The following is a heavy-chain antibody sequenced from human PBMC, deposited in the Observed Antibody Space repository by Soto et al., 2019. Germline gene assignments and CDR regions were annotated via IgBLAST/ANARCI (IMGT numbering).Heavy chain of an antibody. D-gene: IGHD3-10*01. J-gene: IGHJ4*02. Sequence: QVQLVQSGAELKKPGASVKVSCKASGYTFSNYDMNWVRQATGQGPEWIGWVNPNNGDTGYAQKFQPRTTLTTDISTNTAYMQLRSLRSEDAAYYYGAKGSIKGSAIYFDYWGQGTLVTVSS. CDR1: GYTFSNYD. CDR3: AKGSIKGSAIYFDY. V-gene: IGHV1-8*01. CDR2: VNPNNGDT.